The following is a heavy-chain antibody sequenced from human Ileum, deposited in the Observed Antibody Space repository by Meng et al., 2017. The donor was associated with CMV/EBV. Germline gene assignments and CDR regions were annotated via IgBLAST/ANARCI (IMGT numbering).Heavy chain of an antibody. CDR2: ISSSSYI. J-gene: IGHJ5*02. V-gene: IGHV3-21*01. CDR3: ARDLVGSGSYYNRNNWFDP. Sequence: FSSYSMNWVRQAPGKGLEWVSSISSSSYIYYADSVKGRFTISRDNAKNSLYLQMNSLRAEDTAVYYCARDLVGSGSYYNRNNWFDPWGQGTLVTVSS. D-gene: IGHD3-10*01. CDR1: FSSYS.